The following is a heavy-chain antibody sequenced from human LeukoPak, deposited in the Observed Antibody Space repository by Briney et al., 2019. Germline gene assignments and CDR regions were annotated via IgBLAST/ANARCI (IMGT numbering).Heavy chain of an antibody. CDR1: GGSFSGYY. J-gene: IGHJ4*02. CDR2: INHSGST. CDR3: ARMIRKGSSWYYFDY. V-gene: IGHV4-34*01. Sequence: PSETLSLTCAVYGGSFSGYYWSWIRQPPGKGLEWIGEINHSGSTNYNPSLKSRVTMSVDTSKNQFSLKLSSVTAADTAVYYCARMIRKGSSWYYFDYWGQGTLVTVSS. D-gene: IGHD6-13*01.